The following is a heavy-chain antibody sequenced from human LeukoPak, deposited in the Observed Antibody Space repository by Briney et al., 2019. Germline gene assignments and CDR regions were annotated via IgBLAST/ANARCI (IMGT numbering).Heavy chain of an antibody. Sequence: KPSETLSLTCTVSGDSISSYYWSWIRQPPGKGLEWIGYIYYSGSTNYNPSLKSRVTISVDTSKNQFSLKLSSVTAADTAVYYCARFYYYDSSGYRGGYYYYGMDVWGQGTTVTVSS. CDR2: IYYSGST. D-gene: IGHD3-22*01. V-gene: IGHV4-59*08. CDR3: ARFYYYDSSGYRGGYYYYGMDV. J-gene: IGHJ6*02. CDR1: GDSISSYY.